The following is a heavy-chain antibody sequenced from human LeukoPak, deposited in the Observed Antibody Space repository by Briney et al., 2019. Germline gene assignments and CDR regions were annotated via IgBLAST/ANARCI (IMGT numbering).Heavy chain of an antibody. CDR1: GFTFSSYA. V-gene: IGHV3-30-3*01. CDR2: ISYDGSNK. J-gene: IGHJ4*02. Sequence: PGRSLRLSCAASGFTFSSYAMHWVRQAPGKGLEWVAVISYDGSNKYYADSVKGRFTISRDNSKNTLYLQMNSLRAEDTAVYYCAKVRRTWIQLWPEFDYWGQGTLVTVSS. D-gene: IGHD5-18*01. CDR3: AKVRRTWIQLWPEFDY.